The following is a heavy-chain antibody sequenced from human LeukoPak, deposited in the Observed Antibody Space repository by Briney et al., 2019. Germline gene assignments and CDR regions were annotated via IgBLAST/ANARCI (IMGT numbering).Heavy chain of an antibody. CDR2: IYHSGST. Sequence: PSQTLSLTCAVSGGSISSGGYSWSWIRQPPGKGLEWIGYIYHSGSTYYNPSLKSRVTISVDRSKNQFSLKLSSVTAADTAVYYCARGPYITIFGVVKGVDYWGQGTLVTVSS. D-gene: IGHD3-3*01. CDR1: GGSISSGGYS. CDR3: ARGPYITIFGVVKGVDY. J-gene: IGHJ4*02. V-gene: IGHV4-30-2*01.